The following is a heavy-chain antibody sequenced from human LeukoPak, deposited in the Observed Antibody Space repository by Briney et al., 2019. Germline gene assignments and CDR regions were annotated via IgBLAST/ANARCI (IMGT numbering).Heavy chain of an antibody. J-gene: IGHJ4*02. V-gene: IGHV3-21*01. D-gene: IGHD4-17*01. CDR2: ISSSSSCI. CDR1: GFTFSSYS. CDR3: ARDGYGDYEGGYFDY. Sequence: GGSLRLSCAASGFTFSSYSMNWVRQAPGKGLEWVSSISSSSSCIYYADSVKGRFTISRDNAKNSLYLQMNSLRAEDTAVYYCARDGYGDYEGGYFDYWGQGTLVTVSS.